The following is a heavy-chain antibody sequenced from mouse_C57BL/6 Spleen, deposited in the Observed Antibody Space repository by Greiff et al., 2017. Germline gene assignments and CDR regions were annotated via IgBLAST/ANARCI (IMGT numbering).Heavy chain of an antibody. D-gene: IGHD2-5*01. CDR2: ISDGGSYT. J-gene: IGHJ4*01. CDR3: ERGINDSNYVYYAMDY. V-gene: IGHV5-4*01. CDR1: GFTFSSYA. Sequence: EVQRVESGGGLVKPGGSLKLSCAASGFTFSSYAMSWVRQTPEKRLEWVATISDGGSYTYYPDNVKGRFTISRDNAKNNLYLQMSHLKSEDTAMYDCERGINDSNYVYYAMDYWGQGTSVTVSS.